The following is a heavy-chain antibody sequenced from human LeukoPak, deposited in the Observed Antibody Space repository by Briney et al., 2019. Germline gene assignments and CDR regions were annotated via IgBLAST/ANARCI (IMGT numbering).Heavy chain of an antibody. J-gene: IGHJ6*02. CDR1: GFTVSSNY. CDR3: ARAQSYYEILTGFDYYYGMDV. CDR2: IYSGGST. D-gene: IGHD3-9*01. Sequence: GGSLRLSCAASGFTVSSNYMSWVRQAPGKGLEWVSVIYSGGSTYYADSVKGRFTISRHNSKNTLYLQMNSLRAEDTAVYYCARAQSYYEILTGFDYYYGMDVWGQRTTVTVSS. V-gene: IGHV3-53*04.